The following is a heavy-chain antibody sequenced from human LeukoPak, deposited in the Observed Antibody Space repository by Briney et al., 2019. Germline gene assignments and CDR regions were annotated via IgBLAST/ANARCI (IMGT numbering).Heavy chain of an antibody. CDR3: ARDQSGGQVYLDAFDI. V-gene: IGHV1-69*04. CDR2: IIPILGIA. J-gene: IGHJ3*02. CDR1: GGTFSSYA. D-gene: IGHD4-23*01. Sequence: ASVKVSCKASGGTFSSYAISWVRQAPGQGLEWMGRIIPILGIANYAQKFQGRVTITADKSTSTAYMELSSLRSEDTAVYYCARDQSGGQVYLDAFDIWGQGTMVTVSS.